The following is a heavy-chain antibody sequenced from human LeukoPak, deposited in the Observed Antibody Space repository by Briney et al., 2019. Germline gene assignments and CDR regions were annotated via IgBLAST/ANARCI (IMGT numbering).Heavy chain of an antibody. CDR3: ARLRDWFDP. Sequence: PGGSLRLSCASSVFTLSSNYMRWLRQAPGKGVEWVSVIYSGGSTYYADSVKGRFTIPRDNSKNTLYLQMNILRSEDTAVYYCARLRDWFDPWGQGTLVTVSS. J-gene: IGHJ5*02. V-gene: IGHV3-66*01. CDR2: IYSGGST. CDR1: VFTLSSNY.